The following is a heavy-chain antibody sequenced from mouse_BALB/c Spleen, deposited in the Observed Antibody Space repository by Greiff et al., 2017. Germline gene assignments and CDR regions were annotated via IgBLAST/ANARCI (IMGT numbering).Heavy chain of an antibody. D-gene: IGHD2-10*01. J-gene: IGHJ4*01. CDR3: ARDPYHGNYAYAMDY. CDR2: IWAGGST. Sequence: VKLMESGPGLVAPSQSLSITCTVSGFSLTSYGVHWVRQPPGKGLEWLGVIWAGGSTNYNSALMSRLSISKDNSKSQVFLKMNSLQTDDTAMYYCARDPYHGNYAYAMDYWGQGTSVTVSS. V-gene: IGHV2-9*02. CDR1: GFSLTSYG.